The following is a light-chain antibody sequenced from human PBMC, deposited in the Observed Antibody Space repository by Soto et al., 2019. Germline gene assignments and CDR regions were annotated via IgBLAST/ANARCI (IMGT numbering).Light chain of an antibody. V-gene: IGLV2-14*03. Sequence: QSALTQPASVSGSPGQSITISCAGTSSDVGGYNYVSWYQHHPGKAPKLMIYDVSNRPSGVSNRFSGSKSGNTASLTISGLHAEDEADYYCSSYNSSTTLVIFGGGTKLTVL. J-gene: IGLJ2*01. CDR2: DVS. CDR3: SSYNSSTTLVI. CDR1: SSDVGGYNY.